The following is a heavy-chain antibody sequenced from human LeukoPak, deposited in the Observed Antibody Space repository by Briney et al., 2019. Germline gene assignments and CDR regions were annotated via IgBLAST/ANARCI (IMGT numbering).Heavy chain of an antibody. D-gene: IGHD3-9*01. Sequence: TSETLSLTCTVSGGSISSYYWSWIRQPAGKGLEWIGRIYTSGSTNYNPSPQSRVTMSVDTSKNQFSLKLSSVPAADTAVYYCARAFRYFPYYYKDVWGKGTTVTVSS. J-gene: IGHJ6*03. CDR1: GGSISSYY. CDR2: IYTSGST. V-gene: IGHV4-4*07. CDR3: ARAFRYFPYYYKDV.